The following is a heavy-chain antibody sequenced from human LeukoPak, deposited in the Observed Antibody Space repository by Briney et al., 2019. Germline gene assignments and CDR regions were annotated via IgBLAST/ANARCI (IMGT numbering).Heavy chain of an antibody. CDR1: GFTFSSYW. CDR2: IKQDGSEK. V-gene: IGHV3-7*01. CDR3: ARAPRPIPYYYDSSGYYYMDV. Sequence: GGSLRLSCAASGFTFSSYWMSWVRQAPGKGLEWVANIKQDGSEKYYVDSVKGRFTISRDNAKSSLYLQMNSLRAEDTAVYYCARAPRPIPYYYDSSGYYYMDVWGKGTTVTVSS. D-gene: IGHD3-22*01. J-gene: IGHJ6*03.